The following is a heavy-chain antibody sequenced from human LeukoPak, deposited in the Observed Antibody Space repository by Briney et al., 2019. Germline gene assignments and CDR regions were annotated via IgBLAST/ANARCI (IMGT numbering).Heavy chain of an antibody. D-gene: IGHD3-3*01. CDR1: GYTFTGYY. J-gene: IGHJ6*03. CDR2: INPNSGGT. V-gene: IGHV1-2*02. CDR3: ARDYSVLRFLEWLSYMDV. Sequence: ASVKVSCKASGYTFTGYYMHWVRQAPGQGLEWMGWINPNSGGTNYAQKFQGRVTMTRDTSISTAYMELSRLRPDDTAVYYCARDYSVLRFLEWLSYMDVWGKGTTVTVSS.